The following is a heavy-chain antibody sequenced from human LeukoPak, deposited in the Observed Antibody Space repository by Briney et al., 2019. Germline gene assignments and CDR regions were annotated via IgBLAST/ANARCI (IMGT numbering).Heavy chain of an antibody. Sequence: ASVKVSCKASGYTFTSYYMHWVRQAPGQGLEWMGIINPSGGSTSYAQKFQGRVTMTRDMSTSTVYMELSSLRSEDTAVYYCARLVRVATFEKTDNWFDPWGQGTLVTVSS. D-gene: IGHD5-12*01. V-gene: IGHV1-46*01. CDR2: INPSGGST. J-gene: IGHJ5*02. CDR1: GYTFTSYY. CDR3: ARLVRVATFEKTDNWFDP.